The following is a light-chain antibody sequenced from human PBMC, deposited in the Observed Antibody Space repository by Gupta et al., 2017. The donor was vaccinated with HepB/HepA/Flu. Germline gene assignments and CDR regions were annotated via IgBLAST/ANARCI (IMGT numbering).Light chain of an antibody. Sequence: DILMTQSPDSLAVSLGERATIKCKSSQSLLYSSNNKNYLAWYQQKPGQPPKLLIYWASTRVSGVPDRFSGSGAGTDFTLTSSSLQDVDVAVYHCHQYYTTPWTFGQGTKVEI. CDR3: HQYYTTPWT. J-gene: IGKJ1*01. CDR2: WAS. CDR1: QSLLYSSNNKNY. V-gene: IGKV4-1*01.